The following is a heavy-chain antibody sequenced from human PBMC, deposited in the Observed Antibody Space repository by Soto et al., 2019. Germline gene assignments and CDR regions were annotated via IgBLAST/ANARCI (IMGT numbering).Heavy chain of an antibody. Sequence: ASVKVSCKASGYTFTIYYMHWVRQAPGLGLEWMGIINPSDGRTTYAQKFRDRVTMTSDTSTSTVYMELSSLRSEDTAVYYCARDADPQVVVVTATEYFQHWGQGTLVTVSS. CDR1: GYTFTIYY. CDR3: ARDADPQVVVVTATEYFQH. D-gene: IGHD2-15*01. CDR2: INPSDGRT. J-gene: IGHJ1*01. V-gene: IGHV1-46*01.